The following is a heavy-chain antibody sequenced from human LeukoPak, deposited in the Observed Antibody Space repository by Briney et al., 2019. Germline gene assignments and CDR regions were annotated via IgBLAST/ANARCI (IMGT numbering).Heavy chain of an antibody. CDR1: GYSFTSYW. CDR3: ARQTGWSVVAAQNWFDP. D-gene: IGHD2-15*01. J-gene: IGHJ5*02. Sequence: GESLKISCKGSGYSFTSYWIGWVRQMPGKGLEWMGIIYPGDSDTRYSPSFQGQVTISADKSISTAYLQWSSLKASDTAMYYCARQTGWSVVAAQNWFDPWGQGTLVTVSS. CDR2: IYPGDSDT. V-gene: IGHV5-51*01.